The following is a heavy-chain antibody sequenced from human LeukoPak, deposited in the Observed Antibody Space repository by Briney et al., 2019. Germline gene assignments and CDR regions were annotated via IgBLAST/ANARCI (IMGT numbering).Heavy chain of an antibody. CDR3: ARVAEAAAFDS. CDR1: GFTFSTYS. V-gene: IGHV3-21*06. D-gene: IGHD6-13*01. CDR2: ISSNSRYI. J-gene: IGHJ4*02. Sequence: GGSLSLSCAASGFTFSTYSMSWVRQAPGKGLEWVSSISSNSRYIYYADSMRGRFTISRDNAKNSLYLQMNSLKPEDTAVYYCARVAEAAAFDSWGQGTLVTVSS.